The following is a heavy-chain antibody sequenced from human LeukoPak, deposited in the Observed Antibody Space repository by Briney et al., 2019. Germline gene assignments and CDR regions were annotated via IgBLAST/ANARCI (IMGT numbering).Heavy chain of an antibody. Sequence: ASVKVSCKVSGYTLTELSMHWVRQAPGQGLEWMGWISAYNGNTNYAQKLQGRVTMTTDTSTSTAYMELRSLRSDDTAVYYCARGTYYYDSSGYSDPFDYWGQGTLVTVSS. CDR3: ARGTYYYDSSGYSDPFDY. D-gene: IGHD3-22*01. CDR1: GYTLTELS. V-gene: IGHV1-18*01. J-gene: IGHJ4*02. CDR2: ISAYNGNT.